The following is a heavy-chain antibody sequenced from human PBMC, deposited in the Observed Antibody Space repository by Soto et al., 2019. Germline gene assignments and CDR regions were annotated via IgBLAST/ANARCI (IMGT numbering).Heavy chain of an antibody. V-gene: IGHV3-21*01. CDR1: GFTFSSYS. J-gene: IGHJ6*02. CDR2: ISSSSSYI. CDR3: ECRDIVVVPAAIAAAGTGYYYGMDV. D-gene: IGHD2-2*02. Sequence: PGGSLRLSCAASGFTFSSYSMNWVRQAPGKGLEWVSSISSSSSYIYYADSVKGRFTISRDNAKNSLYLQMNSLRAEDTAVYYCECRDIVVVPAAIAAAGTGYYYGMDVWGQGTTVTVS.